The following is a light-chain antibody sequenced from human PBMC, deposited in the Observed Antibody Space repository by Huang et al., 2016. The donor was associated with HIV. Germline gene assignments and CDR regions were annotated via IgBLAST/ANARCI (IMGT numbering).Light chain of an antibody. J-gene: IGKJ5*01. V-gene: IGKV3-15*01. Sequence: TRAGATGERVTLPCRPLHRGSSNLAWYQQNPGQAPRLLIHGASTRATGIPARFSGSGSGTEFTLAISSLQSEDSGVYFCQQYDNWPLTFGQGTRLEIK. CDR2: GAS. CDR3: QQYDNWPLT. CDR1: HRGSSN.